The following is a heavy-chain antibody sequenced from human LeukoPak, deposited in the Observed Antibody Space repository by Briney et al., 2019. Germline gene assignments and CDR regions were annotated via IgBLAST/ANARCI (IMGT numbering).Heavy chain of an antibody. J-gene: IGHJ4*02. D-gene: IGHD3-16*01. CDR3: ARGLGKTARLY. V-gene: IGHV4-30-2*01. CDR2: IYHSGST. Sequence: SETLSLTCTGSGGSISSGGYYWSWIRQPPGKGLEWIGYIYHSGSTYYNPSLKSRVTISVDRSKNQFSLKLSSVTAADTAVYYCARGLGKTARLYWGQGTLVTVSS. CDR1: GGSISSGGYY.